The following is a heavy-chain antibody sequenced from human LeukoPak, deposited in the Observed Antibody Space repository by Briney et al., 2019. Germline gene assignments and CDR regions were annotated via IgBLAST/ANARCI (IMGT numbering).Heavy chain of an antibody. CDR1: GASISSGYW. CDR2: IDHSGST. V-gene: IGHV4-4*02. Sequence: TTSETLSLTCAVSGASISSGYWWSWVRQAPGKGLEWIGEIDHSGSTNHNPSLKSRVTISVDKSKSQFSLNLNSVTAADTAVYYCARDDTGVIRGIRFHYWGQGTLVTVSS. D-gene: IGHD3-10*01. J-gene: IGHJ4*02. CDR3: ARDDTGVIRGIRFHY.